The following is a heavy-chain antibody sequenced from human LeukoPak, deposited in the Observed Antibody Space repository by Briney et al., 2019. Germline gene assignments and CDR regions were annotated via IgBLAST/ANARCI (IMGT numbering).Heavy chain of an antibody. V-gene: IGHV1-2*02. Sequence: ASVKVSCKASGYTFTGYYMHWVRQAPGQGREWMGWINPNSGGTNYAQKFQGRVTMTRDTSISTAYMELSRLRSDDTAVYYCARDSRIYSYGPPKFWGQGTLVTVSS. J-gene: IGHJ4*02. D-gene: IGHD5-18*01. CDR2: INPNSGGT. CDR1: GYTFTGYY. CDR3: ARDSRIYSYGPPKF.